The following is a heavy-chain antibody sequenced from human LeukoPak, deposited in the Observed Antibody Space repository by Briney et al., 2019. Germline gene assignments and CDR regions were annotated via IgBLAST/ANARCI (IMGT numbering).Heavy chain of an antibody. CDR2: ISWNSGSI. D-gene: IGHD1-26*01. V-gene: IGHV3-9*01. Sequence: GGSLRLSCAATGFTFDDYAMHLVRQAPGKGLEWVSGISWNSGSIGYADSVKGRFTISRDNAKNSLYLQMNSLRAEDTALYYCAKDMGSTGADDAFDIWGQGTMVTVSS. CDR1: GFTFDDYA. J-gene: IGHJ3*02. CDR3: AKDMGSTGADDAFDI.